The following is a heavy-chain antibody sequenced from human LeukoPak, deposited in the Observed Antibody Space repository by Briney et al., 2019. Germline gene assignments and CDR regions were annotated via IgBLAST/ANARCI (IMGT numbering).Heavy chain of an antibody. V-gene: IGHV3-74*01. CDR2: INGDGSST. CDR1: GFTFSSYW. Sequence: GGSLRLSCAASGFTFSSYWMHWVRQAPGKGLVWVSRINGDGSSTSYADSVEGRFTISRDNAKSTLYLQLNSLRAEDTAVYYCARDRSPGWFDPWGQGTLVTVSS. J-gene: IGHJ5*02. CDR3: ARDRSPGWFDP.